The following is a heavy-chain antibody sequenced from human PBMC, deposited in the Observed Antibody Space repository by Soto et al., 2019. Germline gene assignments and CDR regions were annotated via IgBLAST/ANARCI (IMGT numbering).Heavy chain of an antibody. Sequence: QVQLQESGPGLLKPSETLSLTCTVSGDSVSSGSHYWSWIRQPPGKGLEWIGYIYYNGRTNYNPYLKSRVTISVDTSKNLFSLKLSAVTTADTAVYWCAREGVTTIDYWGQGTLVTVSS. CDR3: AREGVTTIDY. D-gene: IGHD1-1*01. CDR2: IYYNGRT. J-gene: IGHJ4*02. CDR1: GDSVSSGSHY. V-gene: IGHV4-61*01.